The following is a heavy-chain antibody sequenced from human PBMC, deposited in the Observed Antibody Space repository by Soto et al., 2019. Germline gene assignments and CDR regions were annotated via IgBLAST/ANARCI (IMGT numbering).Heavy chain of an antibody. Sequence: PGGSLRLSCAASGFTFSDYWIHWVRQAPGKGLVWVSVINSEGTSTKYADSVKGRFTVSRDNTKNTLYLQMNSLRAEDTAVYYCARDLLAGMDVWGQGTTVTV. CDR1: GFTFSDYW. CDR3: ARDLLAGMDV. J-gene: IGHJ6*02. CDR2: INSEGTST. V-gene: IGHV3-74*03.